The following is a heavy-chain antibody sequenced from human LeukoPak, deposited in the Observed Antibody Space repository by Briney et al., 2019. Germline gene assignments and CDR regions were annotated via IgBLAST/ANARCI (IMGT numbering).Heavy chain of an antibody. D-gene: IGHD1-26*01. CDR3: AKPRYRYSGSYSYYFDY. Sequence: PGGSLRLSCAASGFTFSSYAMSWVRQAPGKGLEWVSAISGSGGSTYYADSVKGRFTISRDNSKNTLYLQMNSLRAEDTAVYYCAKPRYRYSGSYSYYFDYWGQGTLVTVSS. J-gene: IGHJ4*02. CDR2: ISGSGGST. V-gene: IGHV3-23*01. CDR1: GFTFSSYA.